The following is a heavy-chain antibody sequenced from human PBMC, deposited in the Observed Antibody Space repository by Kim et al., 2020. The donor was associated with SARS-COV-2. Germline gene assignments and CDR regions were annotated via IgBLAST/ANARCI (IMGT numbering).Heavy chain of an antibody. D-gene: IGHD3-9*01. Sequence: SETLSLTCTVSGGSISSSSYYWGWIRQPPGKGLEWIGSIYYSGSTYYNPSLKSRVTISGDTSNNQFSLKLSSVTAAETAVYYCARQGDDILTGYSWFDPWGQGTLVTVSS. J-gene: IGHJ5*02. CDR3: ARQGDDILTGYSWFDP. CDR2: IYYSGST. V-gene: IGHV4-39*01. CDR1: GGSISSSSYY.